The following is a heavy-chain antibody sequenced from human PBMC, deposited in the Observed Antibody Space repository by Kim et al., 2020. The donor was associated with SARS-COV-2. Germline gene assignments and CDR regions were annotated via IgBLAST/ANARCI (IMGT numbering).Heavy chain of an antibody. Sequence: SETLSLTCTVSGGSISSSSYYWGWIRQPPGKGLEWIGSIYYDGSTYYNPSLKSRVTISVDTSNNQFSLKLISVTAADTAVYYCASGYCSSTRCYAGYNYAPYFLDSWGQGTLVTVPS. V-gene: IGHV4-39*07. J-gene: IGHJ4*02. CDR3: ASGYCSSTRCYAGYNYAPYFLDS. CDR1: GGSISSSSYY. D-gene: IGHD2-2*01. CDR2: IYYDGST.